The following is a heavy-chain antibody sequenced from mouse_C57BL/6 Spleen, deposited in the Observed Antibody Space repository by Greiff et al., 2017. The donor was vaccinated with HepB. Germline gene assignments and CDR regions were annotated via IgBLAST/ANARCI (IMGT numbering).Heavy chain of an antibody. CDR2: IHPNSGST. J-gene: IGHJ3*01. Sequence: QVHVKQSGAELVKPGASVKLSCKASGYTFTSYWMHWVKQRPGQGLEWIGMIHPNSGSTNYNEKFKSKATLTVDKSSSTAYMQLSSLTSEDSAVYYCAREDSSGYRFAYWGQGTLVTVSA. CDR3: AREDSSGYRFAY. CDR1: GYTFTSYW. V-gene: IGHV1-64*01. D-gene: IGHD3-2*02.